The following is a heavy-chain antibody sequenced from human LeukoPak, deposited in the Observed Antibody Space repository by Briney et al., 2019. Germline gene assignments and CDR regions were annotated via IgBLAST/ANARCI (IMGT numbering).Heavy chain of an antibody. CDR2: ISGSGDNT. Sequence: GGSLRLSCAASGFTFSSYAMSWVRQAPGKGLEWVSSISGSGDNTCYPDSVKDRFSISRDNSKTTVSLQMNSLRAEDTAVYYCAKGRGTAVTSAANYWGRGTLVTVSS. J-gene: IGHJ4*02. CDR1: GFTFSSYA. D-gene: IGHD4-17*01. V-gene: IGHV3-23*01. CDR3: AKGRGTAVTSAANY.